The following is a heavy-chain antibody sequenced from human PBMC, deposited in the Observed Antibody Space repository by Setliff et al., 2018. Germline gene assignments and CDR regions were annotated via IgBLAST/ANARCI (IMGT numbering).Heavy chain of an antibody. V-gene: IGHV3-9*01. Sequence: GGSLRLSCAASGFSFDDYAMHWVRQAPGKGLEWVSGITWGSDNTDYADSVRRRFTISRDNAKNSLYLQMNSLRAEDTAVYYCARDPHFDSWGQGTLVTVSS. CDR3: ARDPHFDS. J-gene: IGHJ4*02. CDR1: GFSFDDYA. CDR2: ITWGSDNT.